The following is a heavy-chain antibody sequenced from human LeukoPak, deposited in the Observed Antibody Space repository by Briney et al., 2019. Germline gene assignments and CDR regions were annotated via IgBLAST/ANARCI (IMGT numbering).Heavy chain of an antibody. CDR2: TYYRSKWYN. CDR3: ARDLAIAARLVYYYYGMDV. D-gene: IGHD6-6*01. V-gene: IGHV6-1*01. J-gene: IGHJ6*02. Sequence: SQTLSLTCAISGDSVSSKSTAWNWIRQSPSRGLEWLGRTYYRSKWYNDYAVSVKSRITINPDTSKNQFSLQLNSVTPEDTAVYYCARDLAIAARLVYYYYGMDVWGQGTTVTVSS. CDR1: GDSVSSKSTA.